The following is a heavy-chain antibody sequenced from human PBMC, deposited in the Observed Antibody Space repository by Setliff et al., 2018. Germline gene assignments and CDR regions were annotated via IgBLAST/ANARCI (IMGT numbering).Heavy chain of an antibody. Sequence: ASVKVSCKASGYTFTGYYMHWVRQAPGQWLEWMGWINPNSGGTNYAQKFQGRVTMTRDTSISTVYMELSRLSSDDTAVYYCASPIVGYSSAWYYFDYWGQGTLVTVSS. D-gene: IGHD6-19*01. V-gene: IGHV1-2*02. CDR3: ASPIVGYSSAWYYFDY. J-gene: IGHJ4*02. CDR1: GYTFTGYY. CDR2: INPNSGGT.